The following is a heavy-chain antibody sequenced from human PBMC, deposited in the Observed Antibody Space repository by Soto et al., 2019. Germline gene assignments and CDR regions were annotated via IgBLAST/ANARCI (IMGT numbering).Heavy chain of an antibody. CDR1: GFTFNNYA. Sequence: GGSLRLSCAASGFTFNNYAMNWVRQAPGRGLEWVSIISPNGDSTYYADTVKGRTTNPRDNSQNTVFLQMNSLRAEDTSIYFCAKVRLTDYLRYAPHLWGQGTLVTVSS. D-gene: IGHD2-8*01. CDR2: ISPNGDST. V-gene: IGHV3-23*01. CDR3: AKVRLTDYLRYAPHL. J-gene: IGHJ3*01.